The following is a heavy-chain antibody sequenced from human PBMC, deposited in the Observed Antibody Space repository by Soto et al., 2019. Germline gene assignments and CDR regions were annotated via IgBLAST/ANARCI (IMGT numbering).Heavy chain of an antibody. J-gene: IGHJ4*02. Sequence: SETLSLTCSVSGDAISNYYWSWIRQTPGKGLEWIWCVHDSGSTDYNPSPKGRVTMSLHTSKSQFSLNLSSVTTADSATYYCARGTRALITSFFAYWGQGIPVTVSS. CDR2: VHDSGST. CDR3: ARGTRALITSFFAY. CDR1: GDAISNYY. V-gene: IGHV4-59*01. D-gene: IGHD1-20*01.